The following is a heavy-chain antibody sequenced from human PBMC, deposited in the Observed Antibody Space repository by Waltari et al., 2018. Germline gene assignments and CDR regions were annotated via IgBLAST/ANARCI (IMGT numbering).Heavy chain of an antibody. CDR2: NIPIFWTG. D-gene: IGHD5-18*01. CDR3: ARDRGTAMAYDAFDI. CDR1: GGTFSSYA. Sequence: QVQLVQSGAEVKKPGSSVKVSCKASGGTFSSYAISWVRQAPGQGLEWMGGNIPIFWTGNYATKFPGRVTVTADESTSTAYMELSSLRSEDTAVYYCARDRGTAMAYDAFDIWGQGTMVTVSS. V-gene: IGHV1-69*01. J-gene: IGHJ3*02.